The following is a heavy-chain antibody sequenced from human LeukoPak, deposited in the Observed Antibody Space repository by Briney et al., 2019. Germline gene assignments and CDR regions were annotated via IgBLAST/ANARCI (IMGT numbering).Heavy chain of an antibody. CDR2: ISYDGSNK. CDR3: ARDPAGGAYDL. Sequence: PGGSLRLSCAASGFTFDNYAMHWVRQAPGKGLECVAVISYDGSNKYYRDFLKGRFTISRDNSKKSLYLQMNSLRAEDTAVYYCARDPAGGAYDLWGHGTMVTVSS. CDR1: GFTFDNYA. V-gene: IGHV3-30-3*01. J-gene: IGHJ3*01.